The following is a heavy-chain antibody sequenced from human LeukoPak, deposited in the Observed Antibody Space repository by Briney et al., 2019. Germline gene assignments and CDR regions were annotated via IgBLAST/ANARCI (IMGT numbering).Heavy chain of an antibody. CDR3: ARDYYDSSGYYVGDAFDI. D-gene: IGHD3-22*01. J-gene: IGHJ3*02. CDR1: GGTFSSYT. V-gene: IGHV1-69*04. Sequence: SVKVSCKASGGTFSSYTISWVRQAPGQGLEWMGRIIPILGIAKYAQKFQGRVTITADKSASTAYMELSSLRSEDTAVYYCARDYYDSSGYYVGDAFDIWGQGTMVTVSS. CDR2: IIPILGIA.